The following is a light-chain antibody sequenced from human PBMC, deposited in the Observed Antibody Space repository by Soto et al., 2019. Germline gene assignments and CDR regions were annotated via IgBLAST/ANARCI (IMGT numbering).Light chain of an antibody. J-gene: IGKJ4*01. CDR3: QQLNNYPLT. CDR2: KAS. Sequence: DIQMTQSPSSLSASVGGRVSITCRASQSVGTWVAWYQQKPGKAPNLLISKASSLESGVPSRFGGSGSGTEFTLTISSLQPEDFATYYCQQLNNYPLTFGGGTKVDIK. V-gene: IGKV1-5*03. CDR1: QSVGTW.